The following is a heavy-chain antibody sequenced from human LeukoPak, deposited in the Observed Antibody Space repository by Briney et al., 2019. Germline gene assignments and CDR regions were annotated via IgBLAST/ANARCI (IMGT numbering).Heavy chain of an antibody. CDR2: ISYSGST. V-gene: IGHV4-59*01. CDR3: ARDNLALNTLDV. Sequence: SETLSFTCTVSGGSMSTYYWTWIRQPRGKGLEWIGYISYSGSTNYNPSLQSRLTISVDTSKNQFSLKLSSVTAADTAVYYCARDNLALNTLDVWGQGTTVTVSS. CDR1: GGSMSTYY. D-gene: IGHD2-15*01. J-gene: IGHJ6*02.